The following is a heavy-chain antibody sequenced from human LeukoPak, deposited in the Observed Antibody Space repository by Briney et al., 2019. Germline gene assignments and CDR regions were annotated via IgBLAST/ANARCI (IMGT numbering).Heavy chain of an antibody. V-gene: IGHV4-30-4*08. Sequence: SETLSLTCTVSGGSISSGDYYWSWIRQPPGKGLEWIGYIYYSGSTYYNSSLKSRVTISVDTSKNQFSLKLSSVTAADTAVYYCARGIVVVPAAGSDAFDIWGQGTMVTVSS. J-gene: IGHJ3*02. D-gene: IGHD2-2*01. CDR2: IYYSGST. CDR3: ARGIVVVPAAGSDAFDI. CDR1: GGSISSGDYY.